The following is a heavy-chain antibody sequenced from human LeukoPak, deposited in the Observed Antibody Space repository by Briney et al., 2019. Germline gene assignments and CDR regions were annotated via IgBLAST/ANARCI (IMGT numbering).Heavy chain of an antibody. D-gene: IGHD3-10*01. CDR1: GGSISSYY. CDR3: ARDPGPLYYYGSDAFDI. CDR2: IYTSGST. Sequence: SETLSLTCTVSGGSISSYYWSWIRQPAGKGLQWIGRIYTSGSTNYNPSLKSRVTMSVDTSKNQFSLKLSSVTAADTAMYYCARDPGPLYYYGSDAFDIWGQGTMVTVSS. J-gene: IGHJ3*02. V-gene: IGHV4-4*07.